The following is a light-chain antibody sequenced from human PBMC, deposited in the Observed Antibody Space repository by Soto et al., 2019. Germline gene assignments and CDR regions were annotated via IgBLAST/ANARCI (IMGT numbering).Light chain of an antibody. Sequence: QSVLTQPASVSGSPGQSITISCTGTSSDVGSHNLVSWYQQHPGNAPKLMISEDTKRPSGVSNRFSGAKSVNMASLTISGLHAEDEADYYCCACISSGTWVFGVGTKLTVL. J-gene: IGLJ3*02. CDR1: SSDVGSHNL. CDR2: EDT. CDR3: CACISSGTWV. V-gene: IGLV2-23*01.